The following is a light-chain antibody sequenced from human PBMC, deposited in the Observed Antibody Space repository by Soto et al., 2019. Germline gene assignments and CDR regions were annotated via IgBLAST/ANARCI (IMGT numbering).Light chain of an antibody. CDR3: AAWDDSLNGYV. V-gene: IGLV1-44*01. CDR2: RNK. J-gene: IGLJ1*01. CDR1: SSNIGTNT. Sequence: QSVLTQPPSASGTPGQRVTISCSGSSSNIGTNTVNWYRHLPGTAPKLLIYRNKERPSGVPDRFSGSKSGTSASLAISGLQTEDEADYYCAAWDDSLNGYVFGTGTKVTVL.